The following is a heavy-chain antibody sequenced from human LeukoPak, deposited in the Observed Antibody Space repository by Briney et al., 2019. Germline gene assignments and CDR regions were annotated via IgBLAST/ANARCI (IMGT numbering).Heavy chain of an antibody. V-gene: IGHV3-64D*09. CDR2: ISNNGGST. Sequence: GGSLRLSCSASGFTFSGYAIHWVRQAPGKGLEYVSAISNNGGSTYYADSVQGRFTISRDNSKNTLYLQMSSLRAEDTAVYYCARDYGDYVSPWFDPWGQGTLVTVSS. CDR3: ARDYGDYVSPWFDP. D-gene: IGHD4-17*01. CDR1: GFTFSGYA. J-gene: IGHJ5*02.